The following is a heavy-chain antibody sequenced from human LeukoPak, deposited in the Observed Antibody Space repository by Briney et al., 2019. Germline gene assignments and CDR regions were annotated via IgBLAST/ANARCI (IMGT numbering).Heavy chain of an antibody. CDR2: ISTSSSFI. Sequence: GGSLRLSCAASGFTFSSHCMSWVRQTPGKGLEWVSSISTSSSFIYYGDSLKGRFTISRDNARNSVYLQMNSLRAEDTAVYYCARQNDFWSSPQGYMDVWGKGPRVPVSS. CDR1: GFTFSSHC. CDR3: ARQNDFWSSPQGYMDV. J-gene: IGHJ6*03. D-gene: IGHD3-3*01. V-gene: IGHV3-21*01.